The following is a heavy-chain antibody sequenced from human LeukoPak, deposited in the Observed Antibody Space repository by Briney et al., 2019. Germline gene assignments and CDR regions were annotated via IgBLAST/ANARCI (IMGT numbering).Heavy chain of an antibody. V-gene: IGHV4-34*01. Sequence: SETLSLTCAVYGGSFSGYYWSWIRQPPGKGLEWIGEINHSGSTNYNPSLKSRVTISVDTSKNQFSLKLSSVTAADTAVYYCARERGLNDSSGCPLDYWGQGTLVTVSS. CDR1: GGSFSGYY. D-gene: IGHD3-22*01. CDR2: INHSGST. J-gene: IGHJ4*02. CDR3: ARERGLNDSSGCPLDY.